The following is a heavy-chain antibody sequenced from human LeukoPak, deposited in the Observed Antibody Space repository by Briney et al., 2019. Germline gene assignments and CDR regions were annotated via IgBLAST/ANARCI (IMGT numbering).Heavy chain of an antibody. CDR1: GGSISSSSYY. CDR3: ARGRVLRYFDWLMWFDP. J-gene: IGHJ5*02. V-gene: IGHV4-39*07. CDR2: INHSGST. Sequence: SETLSPTCTVSGGSISSSSYYWGWIRQPPGKGLEWIGEINHSGSTNYNPSLKSRVTISVDTSKNQFSLKLSSVTAADTAVYYCARGRVLRYFDWLMWFDPWGQGTLVTVSS. D-gene: IGHD3-9*01.